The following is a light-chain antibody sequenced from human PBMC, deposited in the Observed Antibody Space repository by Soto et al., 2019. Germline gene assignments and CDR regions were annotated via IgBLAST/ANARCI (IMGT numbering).Light chain of an antibody. Sequence: QSVLTQPASVSGSPGQSITISCTGASSDIGKYNLVSWYQQHPGQAPKLMIYEVTKRPSGVSNRFSGSKSGNTASLTISGLQTEDEADYFCSSYAGVTALLFGGGTKVTVL. CDR3: SSYAGVTALL. J-gene: IGLJ2*01. CDR2: EVT. V-gene: IGLV2-23*02. CDR1: SSDIGKYNL.